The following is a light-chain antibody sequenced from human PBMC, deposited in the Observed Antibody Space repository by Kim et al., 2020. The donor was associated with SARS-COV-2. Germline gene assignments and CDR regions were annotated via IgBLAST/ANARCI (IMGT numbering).Light chain of an antibody. CDR3: QTWGTGIVV. CDR1: SGHSNYA. V-gene: IGLV4-69*01. Sequence: ASVKRTCTLSSGHSNYAIEWHQQQPEKGPRYLMKLNSDGSHSKGDGIPDRFSGSSSGAERYLTISSLQSEDEADYYCQTWGTGIVVFGGGTQLTVL. CDR2: LNSDGSH. J-gene: IGLJ2*01.